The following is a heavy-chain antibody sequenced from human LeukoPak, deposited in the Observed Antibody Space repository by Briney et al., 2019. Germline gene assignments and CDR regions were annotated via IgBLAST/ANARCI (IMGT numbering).Heavy chain of an antibody. V-gene: IGHV3-21*01. CDR2: ISSSSSYI. CDR1: GFTFSSYS. CDR3: ARNRAAAGPYYFDY. D-gene: IGHD6-13*01. J-gene: IGHJ4*02. Sequence: GGSLRLSCAASGFTFSSYSMNWVRQAPGKGLEWGSSISSSSSYIYYADSVKGRFTISRDNAKNSLYLQMNSLRAEDTAVYYCARNRAAAGPYYFDYWGQGTLVTVSS.